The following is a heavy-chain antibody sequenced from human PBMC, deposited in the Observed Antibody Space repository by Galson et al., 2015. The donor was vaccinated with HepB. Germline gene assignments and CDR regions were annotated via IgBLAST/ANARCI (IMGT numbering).Heavy chain of an antibody. CDR2: ISYDGSNK. CDR3: AKDRGVVILNYYFDY. Sequence: SLRLSCAASGFTFSSYGMHWVRQAPGKGLEWVAVISYDGSNKYYADSVKGRFTISRDNSKNTLYLQMNSLRAEDTAVYYCAKDRGVVILNYYFDYWGQGTLVTVSS. V-gene: IGHV3-30*18. CDR1: GFTFSSYG. J-gene: IGHJ4*02. D-gene: IGHD3-3*01.